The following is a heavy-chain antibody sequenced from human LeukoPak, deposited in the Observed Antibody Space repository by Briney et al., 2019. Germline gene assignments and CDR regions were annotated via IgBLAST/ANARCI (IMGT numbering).Heavy chain of an antibody. Sequence: PGGSLRLSCAASGFTFSSYGMHWVRQAPGKGLEWVAVISYDGSNKYYADSVKGRFTISRDNSKNTLYLQMNSLRAEDTAVYYCAKDPYGSGSRLLEEYYFDYWGQGTLVTVSS. CDR2: ISYDGSNK. J-gene: IGHJ4*02. CDR3: AKDPYGSGSRLLEEYYFDY. V-gene: IGHV3-30*18. D-gene: IGHD3-10*01. CDR1: GFTFSSYG.